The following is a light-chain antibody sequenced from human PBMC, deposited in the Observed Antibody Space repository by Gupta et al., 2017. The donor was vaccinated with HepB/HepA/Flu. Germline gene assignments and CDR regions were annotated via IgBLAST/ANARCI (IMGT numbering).Light chain of an antibody. CDR3: QQHDRSPLT. CDR1: QSVTKNY. Sequence: EIVLTQSPGTLSLSPGERATLSCRASQSVTKNYLAWYHQKPGQAPRLLIYDASRRATGIPDRFSGSGSGTDFTLTISRLEPEDFAVYYCQQHDRSPLTFGGGTKVEIK. V-gene: IGKV3-20*01. J-gene: IGKJ4*01. CDR2: DAS.